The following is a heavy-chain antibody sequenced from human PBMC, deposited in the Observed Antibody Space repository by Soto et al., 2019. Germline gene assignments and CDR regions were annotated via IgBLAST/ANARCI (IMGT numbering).Heavy chain of an antibody. V-gene: IGHV4-61*01. CDR1: GGSVSSGNYY. CDR2: IYYSGST. CDR3: ASYDVLAAYYY. J-gene: IGHJ4*02. D-gene: IGHD3-9*01. Sequence: SETLSLTCTVSGGSVSSGNYYWSWIRQPPGKGLEWIGYIYYSGSTNYNPSLKSRVTISVDTSKNQFSLRLSSVTAADTAVFYCASYDVLAAYYYWGQGTLVTVSS.